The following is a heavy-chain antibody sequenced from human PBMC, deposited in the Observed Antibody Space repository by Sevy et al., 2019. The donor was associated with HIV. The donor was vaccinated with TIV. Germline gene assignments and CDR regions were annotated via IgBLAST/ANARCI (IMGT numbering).Heavy chain of an antibody. J-gene: IGHJ4*02. D-gene: IGHD3-22*01. CDR1: GFTFSSYA. V-gene: IGHV3-23*01. Sequence: GGSLRLSCAASGFTFSSYAMSWVRQAPGKGLEWVSAISGSGGSTYYADSVKGRFTISRDNSKNTLYLQMNCLRAEDTAVYYCAKDRESDSSGYYEVSVFDYWGQGTLVTVSS. CDR2: ISGSGGST. CDR3: AKDRESDSSGYYEVSVFDY.